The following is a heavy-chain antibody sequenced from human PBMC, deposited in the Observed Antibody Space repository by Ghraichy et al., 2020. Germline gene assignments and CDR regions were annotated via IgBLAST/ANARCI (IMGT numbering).Heavy chain of an antibody. V-gene: IGHV4-4*02. CDR1: GGSITSNW. Sequence: SETLSLTCAVSGGSITSNWWSWVRQPPGKGLEWVGEIFHSGSSNYNPSLKSRVTISIDKSKNQFSVQLTSVTAADTAVYYCARHIAVSRTRGFDSGGQGTLVTVSS. CDR3: ARHIAVSRTRGFDS. D-gene: IGHD6-19*01. CDR2: IFHSGSS. J-gene: IGHJ4*02.